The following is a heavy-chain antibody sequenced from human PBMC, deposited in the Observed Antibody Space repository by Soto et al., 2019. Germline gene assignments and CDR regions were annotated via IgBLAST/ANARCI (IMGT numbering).Heavy chain of an antibody. CDR3: ARAPVVVVVAATYPSGAFDI. D-gene: IGHD2-15*01. CDR1: GGSISSYY. CDR2: IYYSGST. J-gene: IGHJ3*02. Sequence: PSETLSLTCTVSGGSISSYYWSWIRQPPGKGLEWIGYIYYSGSTNYNPSLKSRVTISVDTSKNQFSLKLSSVTAADAAVYYCARAPVVVVVAATYPSGAFDIWGQGTMVTVSS. V-gene: IGHV4-59*01.